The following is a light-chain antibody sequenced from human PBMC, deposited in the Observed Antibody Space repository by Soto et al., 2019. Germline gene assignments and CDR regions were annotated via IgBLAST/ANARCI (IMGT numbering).Light chain of an antibody. J-gene: IGKJ4*01. CDR2: DAF. CDR1: QDITNH. Sequence: DIQMTQSPPSLSASVGDRVTITCQASQDITNHLNWHQHKPGEAPKLLIYDAFNLESEVPSRFSGSGYWTDFTFTNSLLAAEDVGTNYGQKHDYLPLTFGGGTKVEIK. V-gene: IGKV1-33*01. CDR3: QKHDYLPLT.